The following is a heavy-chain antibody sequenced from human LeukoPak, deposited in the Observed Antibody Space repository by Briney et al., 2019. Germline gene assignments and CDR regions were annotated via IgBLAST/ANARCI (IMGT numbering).Heavy chain of an antibody. Sequence: PSETLSLTCTVSGGSISSYYWSWIRQPPGKGLEWIGYIYYSGSTNYNPSLKSRVTISVDTSKNQFSLKLSSVTAADTAVYYCARARSSQWLVRNLYYFDYWGQGTLVTVSS. D-gene: IGHD6-19*01. CDR3: ARARSSQWLVRNLYYFDY. CDR1: GGSISSYY. V-gene: IGHV4-59*01. J-gene: IGHJ4*02. CDR2: IYYSGST.